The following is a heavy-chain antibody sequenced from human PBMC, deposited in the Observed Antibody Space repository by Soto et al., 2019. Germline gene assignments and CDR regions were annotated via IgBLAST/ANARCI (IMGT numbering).Heavy chain of an antibody. CDR3: ARDSSYGDYFDY. Sequence: GGSLRLSCAASGFTFSSYSMNWVRQAPGKGLEWVSSISSSSSYIYYADSVKGRFTISRDNAKNSLYLQMNSLRAEDTAVYYCARDSSYGDYFDYWGQGTLVTVSS. CDR2: ISSSSSYI. V-gene: IGHV3-21*01. J-gene: IGHJ4*02. CDR1: GFTFSSYS. D-gene: IGHD4-17*01.